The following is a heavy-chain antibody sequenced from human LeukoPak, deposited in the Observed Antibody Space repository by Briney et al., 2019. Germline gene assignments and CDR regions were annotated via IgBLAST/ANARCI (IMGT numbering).Heavy chain of an antibody. CDR3: ARDAVDTANAV. J-gene: IGHJ6*02. CDR1: GFTLTTYW. CDR2: INSDGSIT. D-gene: IGHD5-18*01. V-gene: IGHV3-74*01. Sequence: GGALRLSCAASGFTLTTYWMHWVRQAPGKGVVWVSHINSDGSITSYADSVKGRFTISRDNAKNTLYLQMNSLRAEDTAVYYCARDAVDTANAVWGQGTTVTVSS.